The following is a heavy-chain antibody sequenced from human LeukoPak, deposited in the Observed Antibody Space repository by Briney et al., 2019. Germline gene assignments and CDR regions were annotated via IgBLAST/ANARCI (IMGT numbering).Heavy chain of an antibody. Sequence: KPSETLSLTCTVSGGSINISNYYWGWIRQPPGKGLECIGNIHYSGIIFYNPSFKSRVTFSVDTSKNYFSLKLSSVTAADTAVYCCAGHSGGPFDSWGQGALVTVSS. CDR1: GGSINISNYY. V-gene: IGHV4-39*01. D-gene: IGHD3-10*01. CDR2: IHYSGII. CDR3: AGHSGGPFDS. J-gene: IGHJ4*02.